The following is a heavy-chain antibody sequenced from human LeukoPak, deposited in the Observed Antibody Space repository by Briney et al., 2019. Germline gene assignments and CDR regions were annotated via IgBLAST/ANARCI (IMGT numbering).Heavy chain of an antibody. CDR1: GYRFTSYW. V-gene: IGHV5-51*01. Sequence: GESLKISCKGSGYRFTSYWIGWVRQMPGKGLEWMGIIYPGDSDTRYSPSFQGQVTISADKSISTAYLQWSSLKASDTAMYYCAISGVNYYYYMDVWGKGTTVTVSS. J-gene: IGHJ6*03. CDR2: IYPGDSDT. CDR3: AISGVNYYYYMDV. D-gene: IGHD3-10*01.